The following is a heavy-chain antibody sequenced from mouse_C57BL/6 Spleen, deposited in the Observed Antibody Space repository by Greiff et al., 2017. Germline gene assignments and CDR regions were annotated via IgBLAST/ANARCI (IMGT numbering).Heavy chain of an antibody. CDR3: ARRLYGSSWGYFDG. J-gene: IGHJ2*01. Sequence: EVQVVESGGGLVQPGGSLKLSCAASGFTFSDYSMYWVRQTPEKRLEWVAYISNGGGSTYYPDTVKGRFTISRDNAKNTLYLQMSRLKSEDTAMYYCARRLYGSSWGYFDGWGPGTTLTVSS. D-gene: IGHD1-1*01. CDR1: GFTFSDYS. CDR2: ISNGGGST. V-gene: IGHV5-12*01.